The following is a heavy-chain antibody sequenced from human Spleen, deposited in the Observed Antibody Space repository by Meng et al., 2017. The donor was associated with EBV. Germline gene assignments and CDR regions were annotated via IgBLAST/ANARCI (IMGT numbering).Heavy chain of an antibody. CDR1: GGSISTDSW. D-gene: IGHD1-26*01. J-gene: IGHJ4*02. Sequence: QGQMQVPGPGLVKPSGTLALTCVVSGGSISTDSWWSWVRQPPGKGLEWIGEIHHSGSPNYNPSLKSRVSMSLDKSKSQFSLRLSSMTAADTAVYYCARANLKDLLRTYFDFWGQGTLVTVSS. CDR3: ARANLKDLLRTYFDF. CDR2: IHHSGSP. V-gene: IGHV4-4*02.